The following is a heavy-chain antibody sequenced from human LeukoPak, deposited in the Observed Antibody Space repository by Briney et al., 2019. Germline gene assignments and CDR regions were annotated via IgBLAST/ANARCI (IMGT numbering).Heavy chain of an antibody. CDR1: GGSISSSSYY. CDR3: ARDPEYYYDSSGYYHHGAFDI. Sequence: PSETLSLTCTVSGGSISSSSYYWGWIRQPPGKGLEWIGSIYYSGSTYYNPSLKSRVTISVDTSKSQFSLKLSSVTAADTAVYYCARDPEYYYDSSGYYHHGAFDIWGQGTMVTVSS. D-gene: IGHD3-22*01. CDR2: IYYSGST. V-gene: IGHV4-39*07. J-gene: IGHJ3*02.